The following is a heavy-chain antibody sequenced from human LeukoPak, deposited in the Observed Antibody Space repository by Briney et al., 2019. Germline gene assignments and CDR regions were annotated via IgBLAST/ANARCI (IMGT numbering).Heavy chain of an antibody. D-gene: IGHD6-19*01. CDR1: AFTVSTSY. V-gene: IGHV3-53*01. J-gene: IGHJ5*02. CDR3: ARDSSGWYDH. Sequence: HPGRSLRLSCAASAFTVSTSYMSCVRQAPGRGLEWVSVIYAGGTTYYADSVKGRFTISRDNSKNTLYLQMNSLRDEDTAVYYCARDSSGWYDHWGHGTLVTVSS. CDR2: IYAGGTT.